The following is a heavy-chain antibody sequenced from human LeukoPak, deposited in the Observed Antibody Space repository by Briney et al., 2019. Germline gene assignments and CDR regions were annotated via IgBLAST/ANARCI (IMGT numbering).Heavy chain of an antibody. J-gene: IGHJ4*02. V-gene: IGHV4-39*07. Sequence: SETLSLTCTVSGGSISSSSYYWGWIRQPPGKGLEWIGSIYYSGSTYYNPSLKSRVTISVDTSKNQFSLKLSSVTAADTAVYYCARDLERYSYGHFDYWGQGTLVTVSS. CDR1: GGSISSSSYY. CDR2: IYYSGST. CDR3: ARDLERYSYGHFDY. D-gene: IGHD5-18*01.